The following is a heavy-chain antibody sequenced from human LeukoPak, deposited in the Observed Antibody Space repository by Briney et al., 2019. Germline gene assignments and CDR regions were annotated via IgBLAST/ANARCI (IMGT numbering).Heavy chain of an antibody. CDR3: ARDQYDLLYYFDY. CDR2: ISGYNGNT. D-gene: IGHD3-3*01. J-gene: IGHJ4*02. V-gene: IGHV1-18*01. Sequence: GSSVKVSCKASGGTFSSYAISWVRQAPGQGLEWLAWISGYNGNTDYAQKFQGRLTVSTDTSTGTAYMELKSLRSDDTAVYYCARDQYDLLYYFDYWGPGTLVTVSS. CDR1: GGTFSSYA.